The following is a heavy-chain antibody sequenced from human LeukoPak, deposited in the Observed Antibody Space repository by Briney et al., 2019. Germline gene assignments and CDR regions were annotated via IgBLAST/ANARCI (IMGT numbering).Heavy chain of an antibody. J-gene: IGHJ5*02. Sequence: GGSLRLSCAASGFTFSTYAMNWVRQAPGKALEWVSAINGDGGTTYYADSVKGRFTISRDNSKNTMYLQMNSLRAGDTAIYYCARDSGYDFWSGYVNWFDPWGQGTLVTVSS. D-gene: IGHD3-3*01. V-gene: IGHV3-23*01. CDR3: ARDSGYDFWSGYVNWFDP. CDR1: GFTFSTYA. CDR2: INGDGGTT.